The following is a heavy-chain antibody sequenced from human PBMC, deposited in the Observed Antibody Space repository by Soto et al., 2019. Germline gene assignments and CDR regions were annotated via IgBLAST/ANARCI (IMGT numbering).Heavy chain of an antibody. J-gene: IGHJ3*02. CDR1: GFTFSSYA. CDR3: AKYGQVSRSAFDI. CDR2: ISGNGENK. Sequence: GGSLRLSCAASGFTFSSYAMTWVRQAPGKGLEWVSAISGNGENKLYADSVKGRFTISRDNSNNTLYLQMNGLRVEDTAVYYCAKYGQVSRSAFDIWGQGTMVTVSS. V-gene: IGHV3-23*01. D-gene: IGHD2-8*01.